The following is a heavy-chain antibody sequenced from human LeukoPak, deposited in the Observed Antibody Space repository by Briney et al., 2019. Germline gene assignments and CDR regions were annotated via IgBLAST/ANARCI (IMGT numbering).Heavy chain of an antibody. CDR3: TTGGIWTYYYDSSGYYYGDY. Sequence: GGSLRLSCAASGFTFSNASMSWVRQAPGKGLEWVGRIKSNTDGGTTDYAAPVKGRFTISRDDSTNTLYLQMNSLKTEDTAVYYCTTGGIWTYYYDSSGYYYGDYWGQGTLVTVSS. V-gene: IGHV3-15*01. D-gene: IGHD3-22*01. CDR2: IKSNTDGGTT. J-gene: IGHJ4*02. CDR1: GFTFSNAS.